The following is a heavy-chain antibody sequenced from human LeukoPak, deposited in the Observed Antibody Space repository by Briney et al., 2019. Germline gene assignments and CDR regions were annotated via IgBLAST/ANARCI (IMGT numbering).Heavy chain of an antibody. D-gene: IGHD3-22*01. Sequence: SETLSLTCTVSGGSISSSSYYWGWIRQPPGKGLEWIGEINHSGSTNYNPSLKSRVTISVDTSKNQFSLKLSSVTAADTAVYYCARDVAGYYDSSAYKAFDIWGQGTMVTVSS. V-gene: IGHV4-39*07. CDR2: INHSGST. CDR1: GGSISSSSYY. CDR3: ARDVAGYYDSSAYKAFDI. J-gene: IGHJ3*02.